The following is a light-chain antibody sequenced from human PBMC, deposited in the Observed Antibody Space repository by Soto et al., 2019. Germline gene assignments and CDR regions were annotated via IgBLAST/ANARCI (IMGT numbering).Light chain of an antibody. CDR1: QSLLHSNGYNY. Sequence: DLVMTQSPLSLPVTPGEPASISCRSSQSLLHSNGYNYLDWYLQKPGQSPQLLIYLGSNRASGVPERFRGSGSGTDFTLKISRVEAEDVGVYYCMQALQTPPTFGQGTKLEIK. J-gene: IGKJ2*01. CDR2: LGS. CDR3: MQALQTPPT. V-gene: IGKV2-28*01.